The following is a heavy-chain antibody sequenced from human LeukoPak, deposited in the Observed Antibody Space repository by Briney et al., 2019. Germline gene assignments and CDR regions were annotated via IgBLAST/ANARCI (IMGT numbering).Heavy chain of an antibody. Sequence: ASVKVSCKASGYTFTSYAMHWVRQAPGQRLEWMGWINAGNGNTKYSQKFQGRVAITRDTSASTAYMELSSLRSEDTAVYYCARAFGAAAGTSGYWGQGTLVTVSS. V-gene: IGHV1-3*01. CDR2: INAGNGNT. CDR3: ARAFGAAAGTSGY. D-gene: IGHD6-13*01. CDR1: GYTFTSYA. J-gene: IGHJ4*02.